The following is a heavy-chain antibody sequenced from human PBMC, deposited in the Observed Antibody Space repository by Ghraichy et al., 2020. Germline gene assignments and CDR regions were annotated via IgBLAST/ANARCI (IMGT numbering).Heavy chain of an antibody. D-gene: IGHD4-17*01. CDR2: IYYSGST. Sequence: SETLSLTCTVSGGSISSSSYYWGWIRQPPGKGLEWIGSIYYSGSTYYNPSLKSRVTISVDTSKNQFSLKLSSVTAADTAVYYCAPVYGDYGYFQHWGQGTLVTVSS. V-gene: IGHV4-39*01. CDR3: APVYGDYGYFQH. J-gene: IGHJ1*01. CDR1: GGSISSSSYY.